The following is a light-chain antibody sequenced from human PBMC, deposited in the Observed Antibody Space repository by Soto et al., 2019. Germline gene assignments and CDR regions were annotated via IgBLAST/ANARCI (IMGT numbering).Light chain of an antibody. CDR1: QSVSSN. J-gene: IGKJ1*01. CDR2: GAS. V-gene: IGKV3-15*01. Sequence: IVLTQSPATLSVSPGERATLSCRASQSVSSNLAWYQQKPGQAPRLLIYGASTRATGIPARFSGSGSGTEFTLTISSLQSEDFAVYYCQQYNNWPRTFGQGTQVDIK. CDR3: QQYNNWPRT.